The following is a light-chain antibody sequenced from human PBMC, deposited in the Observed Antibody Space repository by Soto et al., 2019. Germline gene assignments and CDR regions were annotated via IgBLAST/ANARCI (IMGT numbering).Light chain of an antibody. CDR2: DVS. V-gene: IGLV2-11*01. Sequence: QSALTQPRSVSGSPGQSVTISCTGTSSDVDVYDSVSWYQQHPGKAPKLMIYDVSKRPSGVPDRFSGSKSGNTASLTISGLQAEDEADYYCCSYAGSYNDVFGTGTKLTVL. CDR3: CSYAGSYNDV. CDR1: SSDVDVYDS. J-gene: IGLJ1*01.